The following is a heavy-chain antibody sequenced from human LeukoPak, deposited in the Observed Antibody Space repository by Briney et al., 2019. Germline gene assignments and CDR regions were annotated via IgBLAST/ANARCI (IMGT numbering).Heavy chain of an antibody. V-gene: IGHV3-33*06. Sequence: PGGSLRLSCAASGFTFSKYGMHWIRQAPGKGLEWVAVIWSNGNNVYYAESVKGRFTISRDNSKNTLYLQMNSLRAEDTAVYYCAKDSYGSGTTADYWGQGTLVTVSS. D-gene: IGHD3-10*01. CDR2: IWSNGNNV. CDR3: AKDSYGSGTTADY. CDR1: GFTFSKYG. J-gene: IGHJ4*02.